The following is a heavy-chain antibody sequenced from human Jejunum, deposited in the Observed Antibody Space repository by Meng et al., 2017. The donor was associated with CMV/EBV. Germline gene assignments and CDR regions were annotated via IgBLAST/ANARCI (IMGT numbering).Heavy chain of an antibody. CDR2: IKTDGSAQ. CDR3: ARHEGYCGATTCYGHVKFDY. CDR1: YW. J-gene: IGHJ4*02. D-gene: IGHD2-2*01. Sequence: YWMTWVRQAPGKGLEWVADIKTDGSAQYYADSVKGRFAISRDNAKSSVYLQMDNLRAEDTAVYYCARHEGYCGATTCYGHVKFDYWGQGTLVTVSS. V-gene: IGHV3-7*03.